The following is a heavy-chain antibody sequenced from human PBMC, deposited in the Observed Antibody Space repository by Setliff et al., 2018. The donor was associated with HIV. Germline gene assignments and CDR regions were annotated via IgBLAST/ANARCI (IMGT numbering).Heavy chain of an antibody. D-gene: IGHD5-12*01. V-gene: IGHV3-74*03. Sequence: GSLRLSCAASGFTFSTYWMHWVRQAPGKGLVWVSHINNDGRKTTYADSVEGRFTVSRDNAKNTLYLQMNSLRAEDTAVYYCARVASGYDYGWLDPWGQGTLVTVSS. CDR2: INNDGRKT. CDR3: ARVASGYDYGWLDP. J-gene: IGHJ5*02. CDR1: GFTFSTYW.